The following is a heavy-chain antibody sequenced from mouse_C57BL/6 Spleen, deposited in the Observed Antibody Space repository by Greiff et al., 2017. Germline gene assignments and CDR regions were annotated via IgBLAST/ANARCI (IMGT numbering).Heavy chain of an antibody. J-gene: IGHJ1*03. D-gene: IGHD1-1*01. V-gene: IGHV1-50*01. CDR1: GYTFTSYW. CDR3: ARSRGIIYYYGSSHV. CDR2: IDPSDSYT. Sequence: QVQLQQPGAELVKPGASVKLSCKASGYTFTSYWMQWVKQRPGQGLEWIGEIDPSDSYTNYNQKFKGKATLTVDTSSSTAYMQLSSLTSEDSAVYYCARSRGIIYYYGSSHVWGTGTTVTVSS.